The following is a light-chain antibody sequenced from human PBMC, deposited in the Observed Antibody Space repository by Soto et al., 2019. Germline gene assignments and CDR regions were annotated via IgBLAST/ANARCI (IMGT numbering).Light chain of an antibody. J-gene: IGLJ1*01. CDR3: GSWDSSLSAYV. CDR1: SSNIGGNS. Sequence: VLTQPPSVSAAPGQKVTISCSGSSSNIGGNSVSWYQQLPGTAPKLLIYDDNKRPSGIPDRFSGSKSGTSATLGITGFQTGDEADYYCGSWDSSLSAYVFGTGTKATVL. CDR2: DDN. V-gene: IGLV1-51*01.